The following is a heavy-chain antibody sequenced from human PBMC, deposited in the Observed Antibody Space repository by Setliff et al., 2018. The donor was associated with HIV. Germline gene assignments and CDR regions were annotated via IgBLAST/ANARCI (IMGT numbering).Heavy chain of an antibody. J-gene: IGHJ4*02. CDR2: IRTTPFGGTA. D-gene: IGHD4-17*01. CDR3: TTIQKLTTPVDY. CDR1: GFTFGDYA. V-gene: IGHV3-49*04. Sequence: PGGSLRLSCASSGFTFGDYAMGWVRQAPGKGLEWVSFIRTTPFGGTAEYAASVKGRFTISRDDSNSIAYLQMNSLKIEDTAVYYCTTIQKLTTPVDYWGQGTLVTVSS.